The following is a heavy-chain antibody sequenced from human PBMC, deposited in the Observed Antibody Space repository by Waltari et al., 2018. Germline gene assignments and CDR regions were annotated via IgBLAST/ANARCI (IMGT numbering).Heavy chain of an antibody. Sequence: HWVRQAPGQGLEWMGRINPNSGGTNYAQKFQGRVTMTRDTSISTAYMELSRLRSDDTAVYYCARVANKATIDYWGQGTLVTVSS. J-gene: IGHJ4*02. CDR2: INPNSGGT. V-gene: IGHV1-2*06. CDR3: ARVANKATIDY. D-gene: IGHD5-12*01.